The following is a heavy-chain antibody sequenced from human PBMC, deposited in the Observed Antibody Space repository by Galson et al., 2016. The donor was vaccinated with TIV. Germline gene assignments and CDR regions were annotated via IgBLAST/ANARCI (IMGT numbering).Heavy chain of an antibody. CDR1: GGTLSRFT. J-gene: IGHJ1*01. Sequence: SVKVSCKASGGTLSRFTVSWVRQAPGQGLEWMGRIIPLLGIGNHAQKFLNRVAITADRSTSAAYMELSSLKSEDTAVYYCAIYDSSGYYSAEFLQQWGQGTLLIVSS. CDR3: AIYDSSGYYSAEFLQQ. D-gene: IGHD3-22*01. CDR2: IIPLLGIG. V-gene: IGHV1-69*02.